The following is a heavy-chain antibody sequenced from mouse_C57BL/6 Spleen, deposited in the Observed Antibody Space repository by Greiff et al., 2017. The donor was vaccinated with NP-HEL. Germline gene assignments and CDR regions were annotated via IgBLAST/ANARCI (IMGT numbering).Heavy chain of an antibody. J-gene: IGHJ4*01. CDR2: ISSGSSTI. Sequence: EVMLVESGGGLVKPGGSLKLSCAASGFTFSDYGMHWVRQAPEKGLEWVAYISSGSSTIYYADTVKGRFTISRDNAKNTLFLQMTSLRSEDTAMYYCARPVDYYYGSSYVDAMDYWGQGTSVTVSS. D-gene: IGHD1-1*01. CDR1: GFTFSDYG. V-gene: IGHV5-17*01. CDR3: ARPVDYYYGSSYVDAMDY.